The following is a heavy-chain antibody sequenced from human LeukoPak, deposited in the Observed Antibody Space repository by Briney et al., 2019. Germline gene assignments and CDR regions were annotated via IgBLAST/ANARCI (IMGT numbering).Heavy chain of an antibody. Sequence: GGSLRLSCAASGFTFSSYSMNWVRQAPGKGLEWVSSISSSSSYIYYADSVKGRFTISRDNAKNSLYLQMNSLRAEDTAVYYCAKGYYDFWSGYYTAYYYYMDVWGKGTTVTASS. CDR1: GFTFSSYS. D-gene: IGHD3-3*01. CDR2: ISSSSSYI. J-gene: IGHJ6*03. V-gene: IGHV3-21*01. CDR3: AKGYYDFWSGYYTAYYYYMDV.